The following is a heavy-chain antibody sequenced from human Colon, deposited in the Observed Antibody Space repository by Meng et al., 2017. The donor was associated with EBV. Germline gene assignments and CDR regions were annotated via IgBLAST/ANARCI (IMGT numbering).Heavy chain of an antibody. CDR3: AINLNAGPSENRFDP. Sequence: VQLLESGGGLIQPGGSLRLSCAASGFTVSSNYISWVRQASGKGLECVSVTYSGGSTYYADSVKGRFTISRDNSKNTVSLQMNSLKDEDTAVYYCAINLNAGPSENRFDPWGQGTLVTVSS. V-gene: IGHV3-53*01. CDR1: GFTVSSNY. CDR2: TYSGGST. D-gene: IGHD1-1*01. J-gene: IGHJ5*02.